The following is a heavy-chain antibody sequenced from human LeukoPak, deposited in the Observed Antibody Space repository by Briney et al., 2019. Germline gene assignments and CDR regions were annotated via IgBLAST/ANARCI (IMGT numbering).Heavy chain of an antibody. Sequence: SETLSLTCAVYGGSFSGYYWSWIRQPPGKGLEWIGEINHSGSTNYNPSLKSRVTISVDTSKNQFSLKLSSVTAADTAVYYCARDCTAEAAAGYNWFDPWGQGTLVTVSS. D-gene: IGHD6-13*01. CDR1: GGSFSGYY. V-gene: IGHV4-34*01. CDR2: INHSGST. CDR3: ARDCTAEAAAGYNWFDP. J-gene: IGHJ5*02.